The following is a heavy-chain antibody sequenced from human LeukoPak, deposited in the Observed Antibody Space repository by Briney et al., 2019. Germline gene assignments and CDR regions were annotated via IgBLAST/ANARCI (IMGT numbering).Heavy chain of an antibody. Sequence: GGSLRLSCAASGFTFSSYGMTWVRQAPGKGLVWVSRINNDGISTVYADSVKGRFTISRDNSKNTLYLQMNSLRAEDTAVYYCARGLRGPDYWGQGTLVTVSS. CDR1: GFTFSSYG. CDR3: ARGLRGPDY. V-gene: IGHV3-74*01. J-gene: IGHJ4*02. CDR2: INNDGIST. D-gene: IGHD3-16*01.